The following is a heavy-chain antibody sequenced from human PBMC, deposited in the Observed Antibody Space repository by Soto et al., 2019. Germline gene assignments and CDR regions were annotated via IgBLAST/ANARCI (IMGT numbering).Heavy chain of an antibody. D-gene: IGHD6-13*01. CDR1: GGSISSSIDY. CDR2: IYFTGAT. Sequence: SETMCLTCPVSGGSISSSIDYWPWLRQPPGKGLEWIGSIYFTGATYYSPSLKTRVTLFVDTSKNLFSLRLNSVTAADTAIYYCAAEISSAGHYWGQGTLVTVSS. V-gene: IGHV4-39*01. CDR3: AAEISSAGHY. J-gene: IGHJ4*02.